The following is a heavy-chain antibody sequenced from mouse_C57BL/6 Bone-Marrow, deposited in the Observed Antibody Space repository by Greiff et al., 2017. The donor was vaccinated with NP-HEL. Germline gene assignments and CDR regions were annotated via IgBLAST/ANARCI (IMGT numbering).Heavy chain of an antibody. V-gene: IGHV5-9-1*02. CDR2: ISSGGDYI. CDR3: TRSHYNNYEHYFDY. Sequence: EVKLVASGDGLVKPGGSLKLSCAASGFTFSSYAMSWVRQTPEKRLEWVAYISSGGDYIYYADTVKGRFTISRDNARNTLYLQMSSLKSEDTAMYYCTRSHYNNYEHYFDYWGQGTTLTVSS. J-gene: IGHJ2*01. D-gene: IGHD2-5*01. CDR1: GFTFSSYA.